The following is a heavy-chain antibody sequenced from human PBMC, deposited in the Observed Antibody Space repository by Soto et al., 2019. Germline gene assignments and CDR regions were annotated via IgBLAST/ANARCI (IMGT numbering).Heavy chain of an antibody. J-gene: IGHJ4*02. V-gene: IGHV3-53*01. D-gene: IGHD6-25*01. Sequence: EVQLVESGGGLIQPGGSLRLSCAVSGFTVSNNYMSWVRQAPGKGLEGVSVIYSGGYTAYGDSVKGRFTISRDNSKNTLYLQRSGLGADATAFYYWAAQRGGGGYWGQGTLVTVSS. CDR2: IYSGGYT. CDR3: AAQRGGGGY. CDR1: GFTVSNNY.